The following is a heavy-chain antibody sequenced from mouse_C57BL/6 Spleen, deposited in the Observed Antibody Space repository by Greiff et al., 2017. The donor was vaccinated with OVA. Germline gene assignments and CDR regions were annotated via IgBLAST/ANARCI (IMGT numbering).Heavy chain of an antibody. Sequence: EVQLQESGGDLVKPGGSLKLSCAASGFTFSSYGMSWVRQTPDKRLEWVATISSGGSYTNYPDSVKGRFTISRDNAKNTLYLQMSSLKSEDTAMDYCARRGDLYYFDCWGQGTTLTVSS. CDR3: ARRGDLYYFDC. CDR1: GFTFSSYG. V-gene: IGHV5-6*01. CDR2: ISSGGSYT. J-gene: IGHJ2*01.